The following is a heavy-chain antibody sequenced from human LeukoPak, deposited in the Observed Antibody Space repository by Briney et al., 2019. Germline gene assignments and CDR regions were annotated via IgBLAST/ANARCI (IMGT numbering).Heavy chain of an antibody. Sequence: PGGSLRLSCAASGFTFSSYTMIWVRQAPGKGLEWVSGITNSGENTYYADSVKGRFTISRDNSKNTLFLEMNSLRVEDTAVYYCAKGRGFRVWDPWDNWGQGTLITVSS. V-gene: IGHV3-23*01. CDR3: AKGRGFRVWDPWDN. D-gene: IGHD3-16*01. J-gene: IGHJ4*02. CDR2: ITNSGENT. CDR1: GFTFSSYT.